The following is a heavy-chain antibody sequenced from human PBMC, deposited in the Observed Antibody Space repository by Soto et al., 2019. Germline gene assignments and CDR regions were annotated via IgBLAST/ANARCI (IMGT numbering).Heavy chain of an antibody. CDR1: GASISSYY. CDR3: ARDSGGFWYFDL. Sequence: QVQLQESGPGLVKPSETLSLTCTVSGASISSYYWSWIRQPLGTGLEWIGYVYHSGNTNYSPSLKSRVTISVDKSKNQLSLNLTSVTAADTAVYYCARDSGGFWYFDLWGRGTPVTVSS. J-gene: IGHJ2*01. CDR2: VYHSGNT. V-gene: IGHV4-59*01.